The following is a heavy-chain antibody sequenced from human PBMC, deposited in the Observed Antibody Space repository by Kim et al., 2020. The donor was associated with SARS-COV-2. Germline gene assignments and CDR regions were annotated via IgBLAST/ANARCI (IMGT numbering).Heavy chain of an antibody. V-gene: IGHV1-8*01. CDR3: ASPIAARRYKYGMDV. Sequence: ASVKVSCKASGYTFTSYDINWVRQATGQGLEWMGWMNPNSGNTGYAQKFQGRVTMTRNTSISTAYMELSSLRSEDTAVYYCASPIAARRYKYGMDVWGQGTTVTVSS. D-gene: IGHD6-6*01. J-gene: IGHJ6*02. CDR1: GYTFTSYD. CDR2: MNPNSGNT.